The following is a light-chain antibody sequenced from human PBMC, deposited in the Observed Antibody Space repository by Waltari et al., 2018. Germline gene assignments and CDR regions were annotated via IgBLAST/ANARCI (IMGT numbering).Light chain of an antibody. J-gene: IGLJ3*02. CDR3: VLYLNGGIWV. CDR2: NTD. CDR1: SGSALTRDY. V-gene: IGLV8-61*01. Sequence: TVVTQAPSLSVSPGGTVTLTCGLTSGSALTRDYPRWYQQTPGQAPRTLIYNTDTRSSGVPDRFSGSILGSKAALTVAGAQADDESDYYCVLYLNGGIWVFGGGTRLTVL.